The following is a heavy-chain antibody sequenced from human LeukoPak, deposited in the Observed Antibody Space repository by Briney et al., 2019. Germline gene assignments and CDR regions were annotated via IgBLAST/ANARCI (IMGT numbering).Heavy chain of an antibody. V-gene: IGHV3-7*01. Sequence: GGSLRLSCAGAGFTFSRHWMNWVRQAPGKGLEWVANIKQGGGERYYVDSVKGRFTVSRDDAKNSLYLQMNSLRAEDTAIYYCARGPDYGDRTDYLDYWGQGTLVSVSS. CDR3: ARGPDYGDRTDYLDY. CDR1: GFTFSRHW. J-gene: IGHJ4*02. D-gene: IGHD4-17*01. CDR2: IKQGGGER.